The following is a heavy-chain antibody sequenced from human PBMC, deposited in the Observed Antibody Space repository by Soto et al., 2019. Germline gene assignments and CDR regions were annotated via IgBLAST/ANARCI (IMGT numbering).Heavy chain of an antibody. CDR1: GYTFTSYD. CDR2: MNPNSGNT. Sequence: ASVKVSCKASGYTFTSYDINWVRQATGQGLERMGWMNPNSGNTVYAQNFQGRVTMTRNTSISTAYMELSSLISEDSAVYYCARTLYGDNVDYWGQGTLVTVSS. V-gene: IGHV1-8*01. J-gene: IGHJ4*02. D-gene: IGHD4-17*01. CDR3: ARTLYGDNVDY.